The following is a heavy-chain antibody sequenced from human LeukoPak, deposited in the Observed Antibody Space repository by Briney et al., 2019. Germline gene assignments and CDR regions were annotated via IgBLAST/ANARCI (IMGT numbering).Heavy chain of an antibody. J-gene: IGHJ6*02. CDR2: ISGSGGST. CDR3: AKVLGYYGSGSYYYYYYYGMDV. D-gene: IGHD3-10*01. CDR1: GFTFSSYA. Sequence: GGSLRLSCAASGFTFSSYAMSWVRQAPGKGLEWVSAISGSGGSTYYADSVKGRFTISRDNSKNTLYLQMNSLRAEDTAVYYCAKVLGYYGSGSYYYYYYYGMDVWGQGTTVTVSS. V-gene: IGHV3-23*01.